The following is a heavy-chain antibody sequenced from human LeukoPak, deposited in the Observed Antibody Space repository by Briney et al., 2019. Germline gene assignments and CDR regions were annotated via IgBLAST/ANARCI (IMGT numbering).Heavy chain of an antibody. V-gene: IGHV3-30-3*01. CDR2: ISYDGSNK. CDR1: GFTFSSYA. Sequence: GGSLRLSCAASGFTFSSYAMHWVRQAPGKGLEWVAVISYDGSNKYHADSVKGRFTISRDNSKNTLYLQMNSLRAEDTAVYYCARVYDSSGYCDYWGQGTLVTVSS. D-gene: IGHD3-22*01. CDR3: ARVYDSSGYCDY. J-gene: IGHJ4*02.